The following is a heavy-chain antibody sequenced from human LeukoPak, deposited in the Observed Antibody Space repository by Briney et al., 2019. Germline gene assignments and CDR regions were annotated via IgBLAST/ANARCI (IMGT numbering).Heavy chain of an antibody. CDR1: GYTFTGYY. CDR3: ARSERFTVAVQPFPDGALDY. D-gene: IGHD4-23*01. V-gene: IGHV1-2*04. Sequence: ASVKVSCKASGYTFTGYYIHWVRQAPGQGLEWMGWINPNSGGTNYAQKFQGWVTMTRDTSINTAYMELSRLRSDDTAVYYCARSERFTVAVQPFPDGALDYWGQGALVTVSS. CDR2: INPNSGGT. J-gene: IGHJ4*02.